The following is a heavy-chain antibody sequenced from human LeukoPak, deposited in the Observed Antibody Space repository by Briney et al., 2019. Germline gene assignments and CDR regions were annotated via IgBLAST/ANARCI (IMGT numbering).Heavy chain of an antibody. CDR2: ITWDRDNI. J-gene: IGHJ6*02. CDR1: GFTFDDYA. D-gene: IGHD3-10*01. CDR3: AIPPLSGTGSSRPLAGIDV. Sequence: GGSLRLSCTVSGFTFDDYAMHWVRHTPGKGLEWVAGITWDRDNIGYGDSVKGRFTISRDNVKNVLYLQMNSLRAEDTAMYYCAIPPLSGTGSSRPLAGIDVWGQGTTVTVSS. V-gene: IGHV3-9*01.